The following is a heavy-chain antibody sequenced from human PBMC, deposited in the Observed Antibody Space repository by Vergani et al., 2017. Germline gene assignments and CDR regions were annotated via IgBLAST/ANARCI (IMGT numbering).Heavy chain of an antibody. V-gene: IGHV4-34*02. Sequence: QVQLQQWGATVSKPSETLSLTCAVYGVSFKTYFWNWIRQSPDKGLEWIGEVDHSDRPYYNPSLRGRVTISVDTSKNQISLRLPSVDVADSAIYYCARGRKYFFEAPYDVWGQGALVTVSS. CDR1: GVSFKTYF. CDR3: ARGRKYFFEAPYDV. CDR2: VDHSDRP. J-gene: IGHJ4*02. D-gene: IGHD3-3*01.